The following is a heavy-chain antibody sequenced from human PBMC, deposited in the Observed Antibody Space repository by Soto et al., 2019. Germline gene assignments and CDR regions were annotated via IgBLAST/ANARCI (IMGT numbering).Heavy chain of an antibody. V-gene: IGHV1-18*01. CDR3: ARDQRLWFGESYYYGMDV. J-gene: IGHJ6*02. Sequence: VASVKVSCKASGYTFSSYGISWVRQAPGQGVEWMVWISAYNGNTNYAQKLQGRVTMTTDTSTSTAYMELRSLRSDDTAVYYCARDQRLWFGESYYYGMDVWGQGTTVTVSS. CDR1: GYTFSSYG. D-gene: IGHD3-10*01. CDR2: ISAYNGNT.